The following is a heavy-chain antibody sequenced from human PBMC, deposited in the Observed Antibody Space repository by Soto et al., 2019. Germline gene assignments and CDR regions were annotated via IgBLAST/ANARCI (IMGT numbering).Heavy chain of an antibody. CDR2: IYHSGST. CDR1: GGSISSSNW. Sequence: SETLSLTCAVSGGSISSSNWWSWVRQPPGKGLEWIGEIYHSGSTNYNPSLKSRVTISVDKSKNQFSLKLSSVTAADTAVYYCARELRGYYDSSGYPNNWFDPWGQGTLVTV. J-gene: IGHJ5*02. V-gene: IGHV4-4*02. CDR3: ARELRGYYDSSGYPNNWFDP. D-gene: IGHD3-22*01.